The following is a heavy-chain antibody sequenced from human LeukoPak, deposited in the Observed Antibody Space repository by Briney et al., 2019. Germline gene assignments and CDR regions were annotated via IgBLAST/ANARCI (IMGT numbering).Heavy chain of an antibody. CDR3: ATWAFYHSLGV. D-gene: IGHD1-26*01. J-gene: IGHJ6*02. CDR2: INKDGSAT. V-gene: IGHV3-43*02. Sequence: GGSLRLSCEASGFTFDAHAMHWVRQAPGKGLEWVSLINKDGSATYYADSVKGRFTISRDNSKNSLYLQMNSLRSEDTALYYCATWAFYHSLGVWGQGTTVTVSS. CDR1: GFTFDAHA.